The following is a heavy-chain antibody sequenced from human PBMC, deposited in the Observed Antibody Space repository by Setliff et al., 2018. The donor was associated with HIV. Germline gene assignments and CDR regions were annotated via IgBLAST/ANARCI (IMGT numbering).Heavy chain of an antibody. CDR3: TIGHYRSG. J-gene: IGHJ4*02. CDR2: ITRGGSTE. V-gene: IGHV3-11*01. D-gene: IGHD3-10*01. CDR1: GFSVSGNY. Sequence: PGGSLRLSCEASGFSVSGNYMTWVRQAPGKGPVWVSGITRGGSTETYGDSVEGRFTISRDNAKNSLFLQMSSLTAEDTAIYYCTIGHYRSGWGQGTQVTVSS.